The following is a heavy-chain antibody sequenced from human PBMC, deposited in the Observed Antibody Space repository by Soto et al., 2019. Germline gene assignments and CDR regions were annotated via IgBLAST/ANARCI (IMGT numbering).Heavy chain of an antibody. V-gene: IGHV4-31*03. Sequence: QVQLQEAGPGLVKPSQTLSLTCTVSGGSISSGGYYLSWIRQHPGKGLEWIGYIYYSGRTYYNPSLKRRVTISVDTPKNQFSLKLSSATAANTAVYYCARSVFPWGQGILVTVSS. J-gene: IGHJ5*02. CDR1: GGSISSGGYY. CDR3: ARSVFP. CDR2: IYYSGRT.